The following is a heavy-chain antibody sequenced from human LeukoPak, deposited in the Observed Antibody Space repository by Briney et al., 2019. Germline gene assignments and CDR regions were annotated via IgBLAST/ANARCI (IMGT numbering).Heavy chain of an antibody. D-gene: IGHD3-22*01. V-gene: IGHV3-9*01. J-gene: IGHJ4*02. Sequence: GRSLRLSCAASGFTFYDYAMHWVRQAPGKGLEWVSGISWNSGSIGYADSVKGRFTIPRDNAKNSLYLQMNSLRAEDTALYYCAKALSYYSDSSGPVNWGQGTLVTVSS. CDR1: GFTFYDYA. CDR2: ISWNSGSI. CDR3: AKALSYYSDSSGPVN.